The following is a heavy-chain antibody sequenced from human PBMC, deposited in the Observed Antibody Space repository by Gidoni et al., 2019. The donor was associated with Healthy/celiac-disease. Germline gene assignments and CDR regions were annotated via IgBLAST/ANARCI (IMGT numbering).Heavy chain of an antibody. CDR2: IIPIFGTA. Sequence: QVQLVQSGAEVQKPGSSVKVSCKASGGTFSSYAIRWVRQSPGQGLEWMGGIIPIFGTANYAQKFQGRVTITADESTSTAYMELSSLRSEDTAVYYCARVGGAITMVRGVILGWFDPWGQGTLVTVSS. V-gene: IGHV1-69*01. CDR3: ARVGGAITMVRGVILGWFDP. D-gene: IGHD3-10*01. CDR1: GGTFSSYA. J-gene: IGHJ5*02.